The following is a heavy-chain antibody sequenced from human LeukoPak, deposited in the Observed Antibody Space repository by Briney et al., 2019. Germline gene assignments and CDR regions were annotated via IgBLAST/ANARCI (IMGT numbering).Heavy chain of an antibody. CDR1: GGSVSSASYY. D-gene: IGHD2-15*01. CDR3: ARDPGYCSGGSCDNFDY. J-gene: IGHJ4*02. CDR2: IYYSGTT. V-gene: IGHV4-61*01. Sequence: SETLSLTCTVSGGSVSSASYYWSWIRQSPGKGQEWIGYIYYSGTTNYNASLKSRVTISMDTSKNQFSLNLTSVTAADTAVYYCARDPGYCSGGSCDNFDYWGQGTLVTVSS.